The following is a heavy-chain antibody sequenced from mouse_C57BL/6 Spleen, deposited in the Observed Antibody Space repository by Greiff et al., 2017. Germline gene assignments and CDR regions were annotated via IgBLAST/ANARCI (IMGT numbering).Heavy chain of an antibody. Sequence: VQLQQPGAELVRPGTSVKLSCKASGYTFTSYWMHWVKQRPGQGLEWIGVIDPSDSYTNYNQKFKGKATLTVDTSSSTAYMQLSSLTSEDSAVYYCARADSSNYAMDYWGQGTSVTVSS. D-gene: IGHD3-2*02. CDR2: IDPSDSYT. CDR3: ARADSSNYAMDY. CDR1: GYTFTSYW. J-gene: IGHJ4*01. V-gene: IGHV1-59*01.